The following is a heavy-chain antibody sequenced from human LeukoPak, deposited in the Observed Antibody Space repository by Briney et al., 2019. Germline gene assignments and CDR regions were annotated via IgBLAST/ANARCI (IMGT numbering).Heavy chain of an antibody. J-gene: IGHJ4*02. CDR2: IYTSGST. Sequence: SETLSLTCTVSGGSNSSYYWSWIRQPAGKGLEWIGRIYTSGSTNCNPSLKSRVTMSVDTSKNQFSLKLSSVTAADTAVYYCARDTSGYSYGPYFDYWGQGTLVTVSS. CDR3: ARDTSGYSYGPYFDY. CDR1: GGSNSSYY. V-gene: IGHV4-4*07. D-gene: IGHD5-18*01.